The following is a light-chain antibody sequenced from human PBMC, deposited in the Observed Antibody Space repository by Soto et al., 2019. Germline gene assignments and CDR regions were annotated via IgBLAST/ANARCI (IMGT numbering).Light chain of an antibody. CDR3: QHYGSSQT. Sequence: EIVLTQSPGTLSLSPGERATLSCRASQSVSSSYLAWYQQKPGQAPRLLIYGASSRAPGIPDMFSGGGSGTDFTLTISRLEPEDFAVYYCQHYGSSQTFGQGTKVEIK. CDR2: GAS. V-gene: IGKV3-20*01. J-gene: IGKJ1*01. CDR1: QSVSSSY.